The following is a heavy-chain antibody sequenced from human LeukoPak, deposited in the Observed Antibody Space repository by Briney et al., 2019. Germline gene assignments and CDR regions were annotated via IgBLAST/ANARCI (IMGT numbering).Heavy chain of an antibody. CDR2: ISSSSSYT. CDR1: GFTFSDYY. CDR3: ARDRTTSRANYYYYYGMDV. V-gene: IGHV3-11*06. Sequence: PGGSLRLSCAASGFTFSDYYMSWIRQAPGKGLEWVSYISSSSSYTNYADSVKGRFTISRDNAKNSLYLQMNSLRAEDTAVYYCARDRTTSRANYYYYYGMDVWGQGTTVTVSS. D-gene: IGHD4-11*01. J-gene: IGHJ6*02.